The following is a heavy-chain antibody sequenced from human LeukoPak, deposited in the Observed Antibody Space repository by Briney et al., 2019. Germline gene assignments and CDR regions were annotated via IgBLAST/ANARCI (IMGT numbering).Heavy chain of an antibody. CDR3: ARVRNDYVWGSYHMYNWFDP. V-gene: IGHV4-34*01. J-gene: IGHJ5*02. D-gene: IGHD3-16*02. Sequence: SETLSLTCAVYGGSFSGYYWSWIRQPPGKGLEWIGEINHSGSTNYNPSLKSRVAISVDTSKNQFSLKLSSVTAADTAVYYCARVRNDYVWGSYHMYNWFDPWSQGTLVTVSS. CDR2: INHSGST. CDR1: GGSFSGYY.